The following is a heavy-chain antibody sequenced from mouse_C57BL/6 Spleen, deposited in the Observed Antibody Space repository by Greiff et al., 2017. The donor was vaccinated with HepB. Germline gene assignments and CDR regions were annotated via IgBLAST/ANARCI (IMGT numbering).Heavy chain of an antibody. CDR3: ARTARIKY. Sequence: EVQLQQSGPGLVKPSQSLSLTCNVTGYSITSGYGWNWIRQFPGNKLEWMGYISYSGSTNYNPSLKSRISITRDTSKNQFFLQLNSVTTEDTATYYCARTARIKYWGQGTTLTVSS. J-gene: IGHJ2*01. CDR2: ISYSGST. D-gene: IGHD1-2*01. CDR1: GYSITSGYG. V-gene: IGHV3-2*02.